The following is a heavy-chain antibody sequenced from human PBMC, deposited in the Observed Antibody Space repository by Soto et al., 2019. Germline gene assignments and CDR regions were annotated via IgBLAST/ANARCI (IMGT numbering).Heavy chain of an antibody. V-gene: IGHV3-7*01. D-gene: IGHD2-15*01. J-gene: IGHJ3*02. CDR2: IKKDGSEK. Sequence: GGSLRLSCAASGFTFSSYWMSWVRQAPGKGLEWVANIKKDGSEKYYVDSVKGRFTISRDNAKNSLYLQMNSLRAEDTAVYYCARDWGYCSGGSCYDAFDIWGQGTMVTVSS. CDR3: ARDWGYCSGGSCYDAFDI. CDR1: GFTFSSYW.